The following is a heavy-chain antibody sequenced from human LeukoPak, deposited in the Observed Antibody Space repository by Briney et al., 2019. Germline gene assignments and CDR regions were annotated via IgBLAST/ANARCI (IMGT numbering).Heavy chain of an antibody. V-gene: IGHV4-4*07. J-gene: IGHJ4*02. CDR2: IYTSGST. CDR1: GFTFSDYY. Sequence: GSLRLSCAASGFTFSDYYMSWIRQPAGKGLEWIGRIYTSGSTNYNPSLKSRVTMSVDTSKNQFSLKLSSVTAADTAVYYCARETYYYDSSGYYYYFDYWGQGTLVTVSS. CDR3: ARETYYYDSSGYYYYFDY. D-gene: IGHD3-22*01.